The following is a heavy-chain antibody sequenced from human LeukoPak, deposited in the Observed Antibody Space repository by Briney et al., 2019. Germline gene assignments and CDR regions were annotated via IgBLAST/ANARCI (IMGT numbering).Heavy chain of an antibody. Sequence: GGSLRLSCATSGFTFSNHAMHWVRQASGKGLEWVSAIGTAGDTFYPGSVKGRFTISRENAKNSLTLQMNSLRAEDTAVYYCVRQQTPHGNFDYWGRGTLVTVSS. D-gene: IGHD1-26*01. CDR1: GFTFSNHA. CDR3: VRQQTPHGNFDY. CDR2: IGTAGDT. V-gene: IGHV3-13*01. J-gene: IGHJ4*02.